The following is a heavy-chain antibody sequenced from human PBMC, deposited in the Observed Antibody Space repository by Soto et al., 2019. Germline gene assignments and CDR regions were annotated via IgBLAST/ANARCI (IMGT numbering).Heavy chain of an antibody. CDR1: GFTFSSYV. Sequence: GGSLRLSCGVSGFTFSSYVMSWVRQAPGKGLEWVSGISGSGGSTYYADSVKGRFTISRDNSKNTLYLQMNSLRAEDTAVYYCAKGVVGYYYDSSGSFDAFDIWGQGTMLTVS. D-gene: IGHD3-22*01. V-gene: IGHV3-23*01. CDR2: ISGSGGST. CDR3: AKGVVGYYYDSSGSFDAFDI. J-gene: IGHJ3*02.